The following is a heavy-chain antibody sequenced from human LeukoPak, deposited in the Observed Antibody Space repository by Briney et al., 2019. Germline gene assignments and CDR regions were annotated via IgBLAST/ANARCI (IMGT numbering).Heavy chain of an antibody. D-gene: IGHD4-17*01. CDR1: GYTFTGYY. CDR2: INPNSGGT. CDR3: AREDGDYDDAFDI. J-gene: IGHJ3*02. V-gene: IGHV1-2*06. Sequence: ASVKVSCKASGYTFTGYYMHWVRQAPGQGLEWMGRINPNSGGTNYAQKFQGRVTMTRDTSTSTVYMELSSLRSEDTAVYYCAREDGDYDDAFDIWGQGTMVTVSS.